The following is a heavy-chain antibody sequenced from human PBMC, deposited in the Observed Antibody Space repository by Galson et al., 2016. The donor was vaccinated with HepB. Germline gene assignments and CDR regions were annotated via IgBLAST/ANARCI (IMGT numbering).Heavy chain of an antibody. CDR3: AKVRLDSGSLGLDY. V-gene: IGHV3-30*18. D-gene: IGHD1-26*01. CDR2: ISKDGSNK. CDR1: GFTFSSYG. J-gene: IGHJ4*02. Sequence: SLRLSCAASGFTFSSYGMHWVRQAPGKGLEWVAVISKDGSNKYYADSVKGRFTISRDNSKNTLYLQMNSLRAEDTAVYYCAKVRLDSGSLGLDYWGQGTLVTVSS.